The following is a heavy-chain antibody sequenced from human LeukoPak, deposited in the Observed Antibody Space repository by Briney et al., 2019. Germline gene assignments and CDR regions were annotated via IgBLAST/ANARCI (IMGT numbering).Heavy chain of an antibody. CDR2: IYPGNSNT. CDR1: GYSFPNSW. Sequence: GESLKISCKGSGYSFPNSWIGWVRQMPGKGLERMGIIYPGNSNTRYSPSFQGQVTISADKSISTAYLQWSSLKASDTAMYYCARSPAGSSSYDYWGQGTLVTVSS. V-gene: IGHV5-51*01. CDR3: ARSPAGSSSYDY. D-gene: IGHD6-13*01. J-gene: IGHJ4*02.